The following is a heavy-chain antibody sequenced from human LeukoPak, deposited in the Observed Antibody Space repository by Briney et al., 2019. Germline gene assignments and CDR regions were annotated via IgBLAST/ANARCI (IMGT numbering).Heavy chain of an antibody. Sequence: ASVKVFCKASGYTFTSYAMHWVRQSPGQRLEWMGWINAGNGNTKYSQKFQGRVTITRDTSASTAYMELSSLRSEDTAVYYCARDLDSSREDVWGQGTTVTVSS. CDR1: GYTFTSYA. CDR3: ARDLDSSREDV. CDR2: INAGNGNT. J-gene: IGHJ6*02. D-gene: IGHD3-22*01. V-gene: IGHV1-3*01.